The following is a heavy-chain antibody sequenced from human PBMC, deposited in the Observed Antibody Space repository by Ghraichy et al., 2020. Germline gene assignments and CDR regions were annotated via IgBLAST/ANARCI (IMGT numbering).Heavy chain of an antibody. V-gene: IGHV4-34*01. CDR2: INHSGST. D-gene: IGHD1-14*01. J-gene: IGHJ6*02. Sequence: ESLNISCAVYGGSFSGYYWSWIRQPPGKGLEWIGEINHSGSTNYNPSLKSRVTISVDTSKNQFSLKLSSVTAADTAVYYCARGLREPYGMDVWGQGTTVTVSS. CDR3: ARGLREPYGMDV. CDR1: GGSFSGYY.